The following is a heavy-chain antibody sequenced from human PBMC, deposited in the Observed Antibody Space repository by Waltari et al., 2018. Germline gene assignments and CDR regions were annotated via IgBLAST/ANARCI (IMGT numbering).Heavy chain of an antibody. CDR3: ARGGGIVVVRSWFDP. Sequence: EVQLVESGGGLVQPGGSLRLSCAASGFTFSSYWMHWVRQAPGKGLVWVSRINSDGSSTSYADSVKGRFTISRDNAKNTLYLQMNSLRAEDTAVYYCARGGGIVVVRSWFDPWGQGTLVTVSS. D-gene: IGHD3-22*01. V-gene: IGHV3-74*01. CDR2: INSDGSST. CDR1: GFTFSSYW. J-gene: IGHJ5*02.